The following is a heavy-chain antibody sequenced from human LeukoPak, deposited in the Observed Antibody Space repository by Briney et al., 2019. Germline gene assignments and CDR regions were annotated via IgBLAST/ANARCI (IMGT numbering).Heavy chain of an antibody. CDR3: ARRLIAAAGTFDP. Sequence: ASVTLSFTGSVYTFTIYGINWVWHGTGQGLGWMWWRNPNSGNTGYAQNFQGRVTMTRNTSISTAYMALSSLRSEDTDVYYCARRLIAAAGTFDPWGQGTLVTVSS. CDR1: VYTFTIYG. J-gene: IGHJ5*02. D-gene: IGHD6-13*01. CDR2: RNPNSGNT. V-gene: IGHV1-8*01.